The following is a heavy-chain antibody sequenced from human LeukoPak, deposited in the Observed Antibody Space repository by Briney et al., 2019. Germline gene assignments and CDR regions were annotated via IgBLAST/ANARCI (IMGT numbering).Heavy chain of an antibody. CDR2: TTNKAHSYTT. Sequence: AGSLRLSCAASGFTLSDHNMDWVRQAPGKGLEWVGRTTNKAHSYTTEYAASVKGRFTISRDDSQNSLYLQMTSLKTEDTAVYYCARAPSGLDYWGQGILVTVSS. D-gene: IGHD2-15*01. V-gene: IGHV3-72*01. CDR3: ARAPSGLDY. J-gene: IGHJ4*02. CDR1: GFTLSDHN.